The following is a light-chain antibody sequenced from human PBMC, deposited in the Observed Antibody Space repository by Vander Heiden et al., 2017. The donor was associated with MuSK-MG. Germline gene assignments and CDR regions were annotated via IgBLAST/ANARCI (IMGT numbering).Light chain of an antibody. V-gene: IGLV1-47*01. CDR3: SAWDDSLSGQMI. CDR1: ISNIGTNY. Sequence: QSVLTQPPSASGTPGQRFTISCSGSISNIGTNYVYWYQQLPGAVPKLLIYMNIQRPSGVPDRFSGSHSGTSASPAISGLRSEDEADYYCSAWDDSLSGQMIFGGGTKLTVL. CDR2: MNI. J-gene: IGLJ2*01.